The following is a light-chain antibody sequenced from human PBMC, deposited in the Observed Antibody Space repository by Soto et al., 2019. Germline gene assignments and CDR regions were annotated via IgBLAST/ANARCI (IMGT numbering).Light chain of an antibody. CDR2: LEGSGNY. CDR1: SGHSSYI. Sequence: QAVVTQSSSASASLGSSVKLTCTLSSGHSSYIIAWHQQQPGKAPRYLMNLEGSGNYNKGSGVPDRFSGSSSGADRYLTIANLQFEDEADYYCETWDSNTRVFGGGTKVTVL. V-gene: IGLV4-60*02. CDR3: ETWDSNTRV. J-gene: IGLJ3*02.